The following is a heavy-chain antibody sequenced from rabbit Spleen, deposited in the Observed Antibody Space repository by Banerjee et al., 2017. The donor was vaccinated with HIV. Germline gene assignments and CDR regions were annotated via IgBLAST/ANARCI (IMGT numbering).Heavy chain of an antibody. V-gene: IGHV1S43*01. CDR3: TRAIVPWLGLTRLDL. J-gene: IGHJ3*01. D-gene: IGHD4-1*01. CDR1: GFSLFSYW. CDR2: IYAAKGST. Sequence: QSLEESGGGLVKPGGTLTLTCKASGFSLFSYWMCWVRQAPGKGLDLIGCIYAAKGSTDYASWVNGRFTISSDNAQSTVDLKMTGLTAADTATYFCTRAIVPWLGLTRLDLWGPGTLVTVS.